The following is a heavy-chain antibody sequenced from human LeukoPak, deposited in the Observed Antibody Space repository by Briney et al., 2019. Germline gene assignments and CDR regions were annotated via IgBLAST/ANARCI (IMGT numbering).Heavy chain of an antibody. D-gene: IGHD6-13*01. Sequence: GASVTVSCQASGYTFTSYGIRWLPQAPRQGLDWMGWISAYNGNTNYEQKLQGRVTMTTDTSTSTAYMELRSLRSDDTGVYYCARDRVAYSGSSYAGDWGQGTLVTVSS. CDR1: GYTFTSYG. V-gene: IGHV1-18*01. J-gene: IGHJ4*02. CDR3: ARDRVAYSGSSYAGD. CDR2: ISAYNGNT.